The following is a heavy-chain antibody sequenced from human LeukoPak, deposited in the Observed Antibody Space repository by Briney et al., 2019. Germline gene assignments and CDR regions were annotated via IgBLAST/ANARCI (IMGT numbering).Heavy chain of an antibody. CDR3: ATPYSSGWSSYYYYGMDV. J-gene: IGHJ6*02. D-gene: IGHD6-19*01. CDR1: GYTFTSYG. V-gene: IGHV1-46*01. CDR2: INPSGGST. Sequence: GASVKVSCKASGYTFTSYGISWVRQAPGQGLEWMGIINPSGGSTSYAQKFQGRVTMTRDTSTSTVYMELSSLRSEDTAVYYCATPYSSGWSSYYYYGMDVWGQGTTVTVSS.